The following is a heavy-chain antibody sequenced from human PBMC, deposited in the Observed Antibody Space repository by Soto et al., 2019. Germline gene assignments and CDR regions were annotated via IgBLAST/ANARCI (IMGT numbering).Heavy chain of an antibody. V-gene: IGHV3-7*03. CDR1: GFTFSTYW. Sequence: SLRLSCAASGFTFSTYWMSWVRQAPGKGLEWVASIKQDGSEKYFVDSVKGRFTISRDNAKNSLYLQMNSLRAEDTAVYYCVSDGNLDVWGQGNTVTVSS. CDR2: IKQDGSEK. CDR3: VSDGNLDV. J-gene: IGHJ6*02.